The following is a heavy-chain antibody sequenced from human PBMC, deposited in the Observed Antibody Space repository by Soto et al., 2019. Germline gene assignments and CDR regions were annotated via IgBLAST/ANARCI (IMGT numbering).Heavy chain of an antibody. V-gene: IGHV1-69*02. J-gene: IGHJ1*01. Sequence: QVQLVQSGAEVKKPGSSVKVSCKASGGTFSSYTISWVRQAPGQGLEWMGRIIPILGIANYAQKFQGRVTITADKSTSTDYMELSSLRSEDTAVYYCASSDFWSGYPRAEYFQHWGQGTLVTVAS. CDR2: IIPILGIA. CDR3: ASSDFWSGYPRAEYFQH. CDR1: GGTFSSYT. D-gene: IGHD3-3*01.